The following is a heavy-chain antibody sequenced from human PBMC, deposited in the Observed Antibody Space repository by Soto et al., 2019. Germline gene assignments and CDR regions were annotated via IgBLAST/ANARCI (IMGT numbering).Heavy chain of an antibody. CDR3: ARKGVEATWGAINF. D-gene: IGHD5-12*01. J-gene: IGHJ4*02. V-gene: IGHV4-34*01. CDR1: GGFFSTNC. Sequence: QVQLQQWGAGLVKPSETLSLTCAVHGGFFSTNCGRWIRQPPGKGREWIGEIDNRGRTNYHPSLKSRVTVALDTSKSQVSLKLTSVTAADTAVYYCARKGVEATWGAINFWGQGTLVTVSS. CDR2: IDNRGRT.